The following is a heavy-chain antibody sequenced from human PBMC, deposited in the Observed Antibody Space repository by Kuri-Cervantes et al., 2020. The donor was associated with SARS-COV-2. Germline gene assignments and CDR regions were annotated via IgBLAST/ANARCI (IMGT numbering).Heavy chain of an antibody. D-gene: IGHD2-15*01. CDR2: TYYRSKWYN. CDR1: GDSVLNNIGA. Sequence: LRLSCAISGDSVLNNIGAWNWIRQSPERGLEWLGRTYYRSKWYNDYATSVQSRISINPDTSKNQFSLHLKSVTPEDTAVYYCAREVYCSGGSCYGDNWFDPWGQGTLVTVSS. CDR3: AREVYCSGGSCYGDNWFDP. J-gene: IGHJ5*02. V-gene: IGHV6-1*01.